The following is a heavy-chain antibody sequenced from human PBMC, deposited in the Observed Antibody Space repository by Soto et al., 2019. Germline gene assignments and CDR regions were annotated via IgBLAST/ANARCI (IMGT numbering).Heavy chain of an antibody. D-gene: IGHD3-10*01. J-gene: IGHJ5*02. CDR3: ARAGRPILWFGELLGWFDP. V-gene: IGHV4-31*03. Sequence: QVQLQESGPGLVKPSQTLSLTCTVSGGSISSGGYYWSWIRQHPGKGLEWIGYIYYSGSTYYNPSLNSRVTISVDTSKNQFSLKLSSVTAADTAVYYCARAGRPILWFGELLGWFDPWGQGTLVTVSS. CDR2: IYYSGST. CDR1: GGSISSGGYY.